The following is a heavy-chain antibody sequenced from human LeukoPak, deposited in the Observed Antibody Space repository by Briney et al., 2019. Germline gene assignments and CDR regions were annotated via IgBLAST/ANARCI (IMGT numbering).Heavy chain of an antibody. CDR3: ARDQSGSYLYYFDY. V-gene: IGHV3-30-3*01. CDR2: ISYDGSNK. Sequence: PGRSLRLSCAASGFTFSSYAMHWVRQAPGKGLEWVAVISYDGSNKYYADSVKGRFTISRGNSKNTLYLQMNSLRAEDTAVYYCARDQSGSYLYYFDYWGQGTLVTVSS. J-gene: IGHJ4*02. D-gene: IGHD1-26*01. CDR1: GFTFSSYA.